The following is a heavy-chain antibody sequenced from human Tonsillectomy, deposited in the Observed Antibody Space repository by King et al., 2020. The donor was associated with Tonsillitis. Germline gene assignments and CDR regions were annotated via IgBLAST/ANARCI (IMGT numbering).Heavy chain of an antibody. V-gene: IGHV3-48*03. CDR3: ARDTTYYYDSSGYFP. CDR2: ISSSGSTI. D-gene: IGHD3-22*01. Sequence: VQLVESGGGLVQPGGSLRLSCAASGFTFSSYERNLVRQAPGKGLEWVSYISSSGSTIYYADSVKGRFTISRDNAKNSLYLQMNSLRAADTAVYYCARDTTYYYDSSGYFPWGQGTLVTVSS. J-gene: IGHJ5*02. CDR1: GFTFSSYE.